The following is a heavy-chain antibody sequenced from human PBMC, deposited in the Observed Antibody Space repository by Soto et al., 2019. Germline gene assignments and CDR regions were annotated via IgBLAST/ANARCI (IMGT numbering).Heavy chain of an antibody. CDR3: ARTSAAGKYYYGMDV. D-gene: IGHD6-13*01. J-gene: IGHJ6*02. CDR1: GYSFATYW. V-gene: IGHV5-51*01. Sequence: GESLKISCKGSGYSFATYWIGWVRQMPGKGLEWMGIIYPGDSDTRYSPSFQGQVTISADKSISTAYLQWSSLKASDTAMYYCARTSAAGKYYYGMDVWGQGTTVTVSS. CDR2: IYPGDSDT.